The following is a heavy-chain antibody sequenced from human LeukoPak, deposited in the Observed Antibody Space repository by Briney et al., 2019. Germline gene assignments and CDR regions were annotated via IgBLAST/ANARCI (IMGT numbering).Heavy chain of an antibody. J-gene: IGHJ3*02. Sequence: GGSLRLFCAASGFTVSSNYMNWVRQAPGKGLEWVSVIYSGGSTYYADSVKGRFTISRDTSKNTLYLHMNSLRAEDTAVYYCARAALQEAFDIWGQGIMVTVSS. CDR3: ARAALQEAFDI. D-gene: IGHD2-15*01. V-gene: IGHV3-53*01. CDR2: IYSGGST. CDR1: GFTVSSNY.